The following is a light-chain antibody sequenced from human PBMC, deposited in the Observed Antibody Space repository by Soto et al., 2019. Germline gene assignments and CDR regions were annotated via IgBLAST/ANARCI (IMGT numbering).Light chain of an antibody. CDR3: QQYNNWPPEGT. Sequence: EIVMTQSPATLSVSPGERATLSCRASQSVSSNLAWYQQKPGQAPRLLIYGASTRATGIPARFSGSGSGTEFTLTISSLQSEDFAVYYCQQYNNWPPEGTFG. CDR1: QSVSSN. J-gene: IGKJ1*01. CDR2: GAS. V-gene: IGKV3-15*01.